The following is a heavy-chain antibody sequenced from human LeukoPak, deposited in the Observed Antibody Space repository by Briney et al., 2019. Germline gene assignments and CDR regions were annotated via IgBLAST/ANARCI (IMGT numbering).Heavy chain of an antibody. CDR2: IRYDGSNT. CDR1: GFTFSSYG. J-gene: IGHJ4*02. D-gene: IGHD4-17*01. CDR3: AKDLRTFILSYYFDY. V-gene: IGHV3-30*02. Sequence: GGSLTLSCAASGFTFSSYGMHWVRQAPGKGLEWVAFIRYDGSNTYYADSVKGRFTISRDNSKNTLYLQINSLRAEDTAVYYCAKDLRTFILSYYFDYWGQGTLVTVSS.